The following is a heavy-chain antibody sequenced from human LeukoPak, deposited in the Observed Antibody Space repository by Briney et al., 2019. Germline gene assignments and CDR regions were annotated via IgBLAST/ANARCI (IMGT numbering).Heavy chain of an antibody. J-gene: IGHJ4*02. Sequence: PGGSLRLSCAASGFTFSSYVMSWVRQAPGKGLEWVANIKQDGSERYYVDSVKGRFTISRDNAKNSLYLQLNSLRAGDTAMFYCARGCYYERSGYCPFDYWGPGTLVTVSS. V-gene: IGHV3-7*05. CDR2: IKQDGSER. CDR3: ARGCYYERSGYCPFDY. D-gene: IGHD3-22*01. CDR1: GFTFSSYV.